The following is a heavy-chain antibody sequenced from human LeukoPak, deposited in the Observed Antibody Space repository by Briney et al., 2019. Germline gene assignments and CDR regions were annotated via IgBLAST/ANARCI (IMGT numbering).Heavy chain of an antibody. V-gene: IGHV3-48*02. CDR2: ISSSSSTI. CDR1: GFTFSSYS. D-gene: IGHD3-22*01. Sequence: GGSLRLSCAASGFTFSSYSMNWVRQAPGKGLEWVSYISSSSSTIYYADSVKGRFTISRDSAKNSLYLQMNSLRDEDTAVYYCARSLGYYDSSGYYSYNWFDPWGQGTLVTVSS. J-gene: IGHJ5*02. CDR3: ARSLGYYDSSGYYSYNWFDP.